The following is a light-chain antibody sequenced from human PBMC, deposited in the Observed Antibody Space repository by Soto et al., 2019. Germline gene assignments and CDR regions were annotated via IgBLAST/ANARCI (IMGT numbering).Light chain of an antibody. V-gene: IGKV1-27*01. CDR1: QGISNY. J-gene: IGKJ1*01. Sequence: QPSLSASVGDRVTITCRASQGISNYLAWYQQKPGELPKLVIYAASILQTGVPSRFSGSGSGTDFSLTISSLQPEDVATYFCQKYNSPPRTCGQGTKVDIK. CDR2: AAS. CDR3: QKYNSPPRT.